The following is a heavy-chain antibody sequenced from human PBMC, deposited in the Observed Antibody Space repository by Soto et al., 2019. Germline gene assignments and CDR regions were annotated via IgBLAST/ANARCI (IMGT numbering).Heavy chain of an antibody. J-gene: IGHJ3*02. D-gene: IGHD6-13*01. Sequence: ASVKVSCKPSGDTFGSYGITCVRQAPGQGLEWMGWISPNGNTNYAQKFQGRVTMTTDTSTSTAYMDLRSLRSDDTAVYYCARPTLAGSSWYLAFDIWGQGTMVTVSS. V-gene: IGHV1-18*01. CDR2: ISPNGNT. CDR1: GDTFGSYG. CDR3: ARPTLAGSSWYLAFDI.